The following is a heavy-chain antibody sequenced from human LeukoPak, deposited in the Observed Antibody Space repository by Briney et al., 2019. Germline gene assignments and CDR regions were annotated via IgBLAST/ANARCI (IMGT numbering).Heavy chain of an antibody. CDR2: IYYSGTT. D-gene: IGHD6-19*01. V-gene: IGHV4-39*01. CDR3: ARVGSGSSNTNFDY. Sequence: SETLSLTCTVSGGSFSSSDYYWGWIRQPPGKGLEWIGSIYYSGTTYYNPSLKSRVTISVDTSKKQFSLKLSSVTAADTAVYYCARVGSGSSNTNFDYWGQGTLVTVSS. CDR1: GGSFSSSDYY. J-gene: IGHJ4*02.